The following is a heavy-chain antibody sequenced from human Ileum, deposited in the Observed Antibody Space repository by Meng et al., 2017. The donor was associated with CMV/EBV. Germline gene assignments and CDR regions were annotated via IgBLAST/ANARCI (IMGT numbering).Heavy chain of an antibody. J-gene: IGHJ4*02. CDR2: IYYSGSS. Sequence: VSGGYIRSGDYYWSWIRQPPGKGLEWIGNIYYSGSSYYSPSLKSRVTISVDTSKNQFSLKLTSVTAADTAFYYCVREIYGSGSFPNWGQGTLVTVSS. D-gene: IGHD3-10*01. CDR1: GGYIRSGDYY. CDR3: VREIYGSGSFPN. V-gene: IGHV4-30-4*08.